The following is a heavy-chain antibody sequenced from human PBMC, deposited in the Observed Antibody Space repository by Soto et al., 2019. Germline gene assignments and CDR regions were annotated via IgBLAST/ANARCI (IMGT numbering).Heavy chain of an antibody. CDR3: ARESGDWPLNWFDP. D-gene: IGHD2-21*02. V-gene: IGHV3-74*01. Sequence: GGSLRLSCAASGFNFSNHWMHWVRQRPGEGLVWVSRITSDGKSKAYAESVKGRFAISRDNAKNTLYLQMNGLTAEDTAVYYCARESGDWPLNWFDPWGLGTLVTVS. CDR2: ITSDGKSK. CDR1: GFNFSNHW. J-gene: IGHJ5*02.